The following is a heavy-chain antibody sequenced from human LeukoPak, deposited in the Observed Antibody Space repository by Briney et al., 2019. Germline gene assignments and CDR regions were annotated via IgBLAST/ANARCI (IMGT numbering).Heavy chain of an antibody. CDR1: GFTFSTYS. CDR3: ARDRLSDSSGYDGNRAFDI. D-gene: IGHD3-22*01. CDR2: ISYSSSYK. Sequence: GGSLRLSCAASGFTFSTYSMNWARQAPGKGLEWVSSISYSSSYKYYADSVKGRFTISRDNAKNSLYLQMNSLRADDTAVYYCARDRLSDSSGYDGNRAFDIWGQGTMVTVSS. J-gene: IGHJ3*02. V-gene: IGHV3-21*01.